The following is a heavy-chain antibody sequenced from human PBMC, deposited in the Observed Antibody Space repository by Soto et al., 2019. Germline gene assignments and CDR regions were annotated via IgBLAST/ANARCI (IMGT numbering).Heavy chain of an antibody. Sequence: EVQLLESGGGLVQPGGSLRLSCAASGFTFSSYAMSWVRQAPGKVLEWVSAISGSGGSTYYAASVKGRFTISRDNSKNTLYLQMNSLRAEDTAVYYCAKGILGELSLYDYWGQGTLVTVSS. CDR3: AKGILGELSLYDY. CDR1: GFTFSSYA. J-gene: IGHJ4*02. D-gene: IGHD3-16*02. V-gene: IGHV3-23*01. CDR2: ISGSGGST.